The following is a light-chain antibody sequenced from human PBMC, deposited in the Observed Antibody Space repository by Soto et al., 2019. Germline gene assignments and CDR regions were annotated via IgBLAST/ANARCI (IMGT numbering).Light chain of an antibody. J-gene: IGKJ1*01. V-gene: IGKV1-5*01. Sequence: DIQMNQSPSTLSASVGDRVTITCRASQSISSWLAWYQQKPGKAPKLLIYDASSLESGVPSRFSGSGSGTEFTLTISSLQPDDFATYYCQQYYSFPRTFGQVAKVDI. CDR3: QQYYSFPRT. CDR2: DAS. CDR1: QSISSW.